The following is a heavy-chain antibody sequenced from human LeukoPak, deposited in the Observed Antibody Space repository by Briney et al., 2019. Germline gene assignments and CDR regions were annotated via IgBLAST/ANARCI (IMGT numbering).Heavy chain of an antibody. CDR1: GYTFTSYG. V-gene: IGHV1-18*01. CDR3: ARSISVSGSYNTDYFDY. J-gene: IGHJ4*02. D-gene: IGHD1-26*01. Sequence: GASVKVSCKASGYTFTSYGISWVRQAPGQGLEWMGWISAYNGNTNYAQKLQGRVTMTTDTSTSTAYMELRSLRSDDTAVYYCARSISVSGSYNTDYFDYWGQGTLVTVSS. CDR2: ISAYNGNT.